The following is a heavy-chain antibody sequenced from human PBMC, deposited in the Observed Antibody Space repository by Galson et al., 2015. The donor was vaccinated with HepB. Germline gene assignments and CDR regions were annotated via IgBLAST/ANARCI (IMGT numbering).Heavy chain of an antibody. CDR2: INAGNGNT. D-gene: IGHD6-13*01. CDR1: GYTFTSYA. J-gene: IGHJ6*02. Sequence: SVKVSCKASGYTFTSYAMHWVRQAPGQRLEWMGWINAGNGNTKYSQKFQGRVTITRDTSASTAYMELSSLRSEDTAVYYCARMLAAAGKRGYYYYGMDVWGQGTTVTVSS. V-gene: IGHV1-3*01. CDR3: ARMLAAAGKRGYYYYGMDV.